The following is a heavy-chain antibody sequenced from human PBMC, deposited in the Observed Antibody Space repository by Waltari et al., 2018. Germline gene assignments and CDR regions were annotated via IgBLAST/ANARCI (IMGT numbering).Heavy chain of an antibody. CDR1: GFPFSSYA. J-gene: IGHJ4*02. Sequence: EVQLLESGGGLVQPGGSLIISCAASGFPFSSYAMGWVRQAPGKGLGWVSAISGTGTTYYANSVRGRFTISRDNSKNMLFLQMTSLRAEDTALYYCAKEPMTLGYGFDYWGQGALVTVSS. D-gene: IGHD5-18*01. CDR3: AKEPMTLGYGFDY. CDR2: ISGTGTT. V-gene: IGHV3-23*01.